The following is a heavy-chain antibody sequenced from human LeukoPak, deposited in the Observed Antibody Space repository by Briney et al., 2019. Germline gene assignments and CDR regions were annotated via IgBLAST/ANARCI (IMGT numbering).Heavy chain of an antibody. Sequence: PSETLSLTCNVSGASISSDYWTWIRQPPGKGLEWIGYIHYSGSTYYNPSLKSRVTISVDTSKNQFSLKLSSVTAADTAVYYCARQKATAIGPLDYWGQGTLVTVSS. CDR1: GASISSDY. CDR2: IHYSGST. V-gene: IGHV4-59*04. CDR3: ARQKATAIGPLDY. D-gene: IGHD2-21*02. J-gene: IGHJ4*02.